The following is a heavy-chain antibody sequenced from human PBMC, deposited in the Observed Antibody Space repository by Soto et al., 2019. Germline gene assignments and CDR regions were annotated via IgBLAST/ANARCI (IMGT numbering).Heavy chain of an antibody. J-gene: IGHJ4*02. Sequence: PGGSLRLSCAASGFTFRDYYMSWIRHAPGKGLEWVSYISSTGSYAKYADSVKGRFTISRDNAKNSLYLQMNSLRAEDTAVYYCARDSSITPRPLDYWGQGTPVTVSS. CDR1: GFTFRDYY. CDR3: ARDSSITPRPLDY. CDR2: ISSTGSYA. D-gene: IGHD6-6*01. V-gene: IGHV3-11*06.